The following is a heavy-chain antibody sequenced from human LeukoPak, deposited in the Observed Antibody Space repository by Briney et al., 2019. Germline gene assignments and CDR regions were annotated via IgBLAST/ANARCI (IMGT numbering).Heavy chain of an antibody. CDR2: IRTTGDT. Sequence: TGGSLRLSCAVSGFTFNYYDMHWVRQAPGKRLEWVSAIRTTGDTHYPDSVKGRFAMSREDAKNSVHLQMNTLRAGDTAVYYCARGVSYYYDNSGHPGWYFDLCGGGTLVTVSS. V-gene: IGHV3-13*01. J-gene: IGHJ2*01. CDR1: GFTFNYYD. CDR3: ARGVSYYYDNSGHPGWYFDL. D-gene: IGHD3-22*01.